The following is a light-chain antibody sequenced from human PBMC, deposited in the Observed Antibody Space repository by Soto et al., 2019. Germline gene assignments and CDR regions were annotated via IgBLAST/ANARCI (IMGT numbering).Light chain of an antibody. CDR2: ENN. V-gene: IGLV6-57*01. J-gene: IGLJ3*02. CDR3: QSYDGTNWV. CDR1: SGSIASNY. Sequence: NFMLTQPHSVSQSPGKTVTISCTRSSGSIASNYVQWYQQRPGSSPTTVIYENNQRPSGVPDRFSGSIDSSSNSASLTISGLKTEDEADYYCQSYDGTNWVFGGGTKLTLL.